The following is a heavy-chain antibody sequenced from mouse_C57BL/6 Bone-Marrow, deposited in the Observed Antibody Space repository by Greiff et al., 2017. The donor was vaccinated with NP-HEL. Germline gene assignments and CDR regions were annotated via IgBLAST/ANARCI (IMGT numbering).Heavy chain of an antibody. V-gene: IGHV1-50*01. CDR1: GYTFSNYW. Sequence: VQLQQPGAELVKPGASVKLSCKASGYTFSNYWIQWVKQRPGQGLEWIGEIDPSDSYTNYNQKFKGKATLTVDTSCSTAYMQLSSLTSEDSAVYYCARWTFAYWGQGTLVTVSA. CDR3: ARWTFAY. CDR2: IDPSDSYT. J-gene: IGHJ3*01.